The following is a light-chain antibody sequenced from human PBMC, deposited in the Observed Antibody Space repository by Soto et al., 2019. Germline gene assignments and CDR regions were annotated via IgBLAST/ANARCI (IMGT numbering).Light chain of an antibody. CDR3: QHYNDWPLN. CDR1: QSVDSN. CDR2: GAS. Sequence: EIVMTQSPATLSVSPGDGATLSCRASQSVDSNLAWYQQKPGQTPRLLMYGASTRPTGIPARFSGTGSGTEFTLTITSLQSEDSAVYYSQHYNDWPLNFDAETTVEIK. V-gene: IGKV3D-15*01. J-gene: IGKJ4*01.